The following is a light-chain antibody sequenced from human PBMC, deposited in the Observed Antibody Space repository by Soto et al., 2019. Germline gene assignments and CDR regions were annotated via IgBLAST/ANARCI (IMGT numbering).Light chain of an antibody. J-gene: IGKJ4*01. CDR3: QQSYSTPLT. V-gene: IGKV1-39*01. CDR2: GAS. CDR1: ETITYY. Sequence: DIQMTQSPSSLSASVGDRVTITCRASETITYYLNWYQQKPGKAPKLLIYGASSLQSGVPSRFSGRGSGTDFTLTITSLQLEDSATYYCQQSYSTPLTFGXGTKVDIK.